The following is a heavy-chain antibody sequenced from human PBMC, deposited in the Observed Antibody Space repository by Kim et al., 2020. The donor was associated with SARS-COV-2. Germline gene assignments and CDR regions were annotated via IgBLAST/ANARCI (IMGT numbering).Heavy chain of an antibody. CDR2: INPNSGGT. J-gene: IGHJ6*02. CDR1: GYTFTGYY. D-gene: IGHD2-2*01. V-gene: IGHV1-2*06. CDR3: ARDIVVVPAAMGGSYYYYGMDV. Sequence: ASVKVSCKASGYTFTGYYMHWVRQAPGQGLEWMGRINPNSGGTNYAQKFQGRVTMTRDTSISTAYMELSRLRSDDTAVYYCARDIVVVPAAMGGSYYYYGMDVWGQGTTVTVSS.